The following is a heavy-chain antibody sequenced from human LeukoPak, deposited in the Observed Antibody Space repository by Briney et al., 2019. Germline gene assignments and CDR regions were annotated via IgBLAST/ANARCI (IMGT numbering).Heavy chain of an antibody. J-gene: IGHJ6*01. Sequence: GGSLRLSCAASGFTIGGFAMTWVRHAPGQGLEWVSSIGSDYKTHYSESVKGRCGISRDNSKSKMFLQMNSRRAGDTALADYSKDLQYYVAMDGWGQGAAVIVSS. CDR3: SKDLQYYVAMDG. V-gene: IGHV3-23*01. CDR1: GFTIGGFA. D-gene: IGHD3-10*02. CDR2: SIGSDYKT.